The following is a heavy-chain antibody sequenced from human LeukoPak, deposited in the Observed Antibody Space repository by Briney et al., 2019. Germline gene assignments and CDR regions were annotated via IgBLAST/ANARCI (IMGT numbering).Heavy chain of an antibody. CDR3: ARASSSSWLVDY. CDR2: MNPNSGNT. V-gene: IGHV1-8*03. J-gene: IGHJ4*02. Sequence: ASVKVSCKASGYTFTSYVINWVRQATGQGLEWMGWMNPNSGNTGYAQKFQGRVTITRNTSISTAYMELSSLRSEDTAVYYCARASSSSWLVDYWGQGTLVTVSS. D-gene: IGHD6-13*01. CDR1: GYTFTSYV.